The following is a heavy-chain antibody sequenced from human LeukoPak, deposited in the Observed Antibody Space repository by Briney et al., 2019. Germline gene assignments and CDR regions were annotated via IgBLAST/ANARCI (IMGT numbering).Heavy chain of an antibody. V-gene: IGHV3-23*01. CDR1: GFTFSSYG. D-gene: IGHD6-19*01. Sequence: GGSLRLSCAASGFTFSSYGMSWVRQAPGKGLEWVSAITGSGGSTYYADSVKGRFTISRDNSKNTPYLQMNSLRAEDTAVYYCAKEVYSSGWYYFDYWGQGTLVTVSS. CDR2: ITGSGGST. J-gene: IGHJ4*02. CDR3: AKEVYSSGWYYFDY.